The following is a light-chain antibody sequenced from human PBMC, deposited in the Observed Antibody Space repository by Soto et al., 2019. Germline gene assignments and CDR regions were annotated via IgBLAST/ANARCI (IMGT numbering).Light chain of an antibody. J-gene: IGKJ5*01. CDR1: QSISSY. V-gene: IGKV1-39*01. Sequence: DIQMTQSPSSLSASVGDRVTITCRASQSISSYLNWYQQKPGKAPKLLIYAASSLQSGVPSRFSGGGSGTDFTLTISSLQPEDFATYYCQQSYSTPSTFGQGTRLEMK. CDR2: AAS. CDR3: QQSYSTPST.